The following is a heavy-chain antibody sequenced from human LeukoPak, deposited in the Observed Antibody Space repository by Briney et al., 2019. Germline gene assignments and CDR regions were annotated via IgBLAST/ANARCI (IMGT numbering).Heavy chain of an antibody. CDR1: GFTFSSYS. V-gene: IGHV3-48*04. J-gene: IGHJ6*04. CDR3: ARVFYSSFMDV. Sequence: GGSLRLSCAASGFTFSSYSMNWVRQTPGKGLEWVPYISTTSSTIYYADSVKGRFTISRDNAKNSLYLQMNSLRAEDTAVFYCARVFYSSFMDVWGKGTTVTVSS. D-gene: IGHD3-9*01. CDR2: ISTTSSTI.